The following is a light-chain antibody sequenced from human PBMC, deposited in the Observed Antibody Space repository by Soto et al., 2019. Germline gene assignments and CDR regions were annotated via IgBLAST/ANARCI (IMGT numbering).Light chain of an antibody. CDR1: SSDVGSYSL. CDR3: SSYAGSSTGV. Sequence: QSALTQSASVSGSPGQSITISCTGTSSDVGSYSLVSWYQQHPGKAPKLMIYEGSKRPSGVSNRFSASKSGNTASLTISGLQAEDEADYYCSSYAGSSTGVFGGGTKLTVL. CDR2: EGS. J-gene: IGLJ3*02. V-gene: IGLV2-23*01.